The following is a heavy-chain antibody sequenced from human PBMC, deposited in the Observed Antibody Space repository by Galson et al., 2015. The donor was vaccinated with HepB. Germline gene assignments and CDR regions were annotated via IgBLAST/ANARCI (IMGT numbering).Heavy chain of an antibody. J-gene: IGHJ6*02. Sequence: SLRLSCAASGFTFGDYAMSWFRQAPGKGLEWVGFIRSKAYGGTTEYAASVKGRFTISRDDSKSIAYLQMNSLKTEDTAVYYCTRADIVVVPAAIYYYYGMDVWGQGTTVT. CDR2: IRSKAYGGTT. CDR1: GFTFGDYA. V-gene: IGHV3-49*03. D-gene: IGHD2-2*01. CDR3: TRADIVVVPAAIYYYYGMDV.